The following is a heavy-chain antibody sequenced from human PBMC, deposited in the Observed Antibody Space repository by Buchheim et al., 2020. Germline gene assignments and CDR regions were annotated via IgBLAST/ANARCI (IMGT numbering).Heavy chain of an antibody. CDR3: ARVKGCSSANCYNGYWYSDL. V-gene: IGHV3-30-3*01. J-gene: IGHJ2*01. D-gene: IGHD2-2*02. CDR1: GFIFSSYS. CDR2: LSYDGSSK. Sequence: QVQLVESGGGVVQPGGSLRLSCAASGFIFSSYSMHWVRQAPGKGLEWVSVLSYDGSSKYYADSVKGRFTISRTNSKNTVSLQMDSLRTEDTAVYYCARVKGCSSANCYNGYWYSDLWGRGAL.